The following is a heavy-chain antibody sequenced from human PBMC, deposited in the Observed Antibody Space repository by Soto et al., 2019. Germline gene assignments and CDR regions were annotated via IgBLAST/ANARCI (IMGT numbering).Heavy chain of an antibody. J-gene: IGHJ3*02. D-gene: IGHD1-1*01. V-gene: IGHV1-2*04. CDR1: GDTFTSYY. CDR3: ARDGNWNDPGLDAFDI. Sequence: ASVKVSCKASGDTFTSYYMHWVRQAPGQGLEWMGWINPNSGGTNYAQKFQGWVTMTRDTSISTAYMELSRLRSDDTAVYYCARDGNWNDPGLDAFDIWGQGTMVTVSS. CDR2: INPNSGGT.